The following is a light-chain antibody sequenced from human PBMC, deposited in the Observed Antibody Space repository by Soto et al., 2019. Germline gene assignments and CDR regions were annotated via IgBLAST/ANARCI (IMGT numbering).Light chain of an antibody. Sequence: IRMTQSPSSCSASTGDRVTITCRASQGISSYLAWYQQKPGKAPKLLIYAASTLQSGVPSRFSGSGSGTDFTLTISCLQSEDFATYYCQQYYSYRRTFGQGTKVDVK. J-gene: IGKJ1*01. CDR2: AAS. CDR3: QQYYSYRRT. CDR1: QGISSY. V-gene: IGKV1-8*01.